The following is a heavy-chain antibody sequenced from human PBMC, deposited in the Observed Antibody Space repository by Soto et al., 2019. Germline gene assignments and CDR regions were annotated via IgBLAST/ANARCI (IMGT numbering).Heavy chain of an antibody. D-gene: IGHD2-15*01. CDR2: IIPISGTT. CDR1: GGTFSTHA. Sequence: SVKLSCKASGGTFSTHAIIWVRQAPGHGLEWMGGIIPISGTTYYTQKFQGRGTITADDPTSTAFMELSSLKSEDTAVFYCARGYCSGGNCYSGMDVWGKGTMVTVSS. V-gene: IGHV1-69*01. CDR3: ARGYCSGGNCYSGMDV. J-gene: IGHJ6*04.